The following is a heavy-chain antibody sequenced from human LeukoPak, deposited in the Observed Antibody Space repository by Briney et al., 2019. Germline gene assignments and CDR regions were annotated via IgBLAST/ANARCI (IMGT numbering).Heavy chain of an antibody. D-gene: IGHD3-22*01. CDR2: ISYDGSNK. Sequence: GGSLRLSCAASGFTFSSYAMHWVRQAPGKGLEWVAVISYDGSNKYYADSVKGRFTISRDNSKNTLYLQMNSLRAEDTAVYYCERSSTSNTDSSGYYYYYYYGMDVWGQGTTVTVSS. J-gene: IGHJ6*02. V-gene: IGHV3-30*04. CDR1: GFTFSSYA. CDR3: ERSSTSNTDSSGYYYYYYYGMDV.